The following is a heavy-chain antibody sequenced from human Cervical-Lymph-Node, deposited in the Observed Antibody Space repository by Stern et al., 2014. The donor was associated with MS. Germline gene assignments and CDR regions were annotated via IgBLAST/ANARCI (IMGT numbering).Heavy chain of an antibody. Sequence: EVHLVESGGGLVQPGGSLGLTCAASGFVFRTSWMHWVRQAPGKGLVWVSRINPEGTITTCADSVKGRCTISRDNVKNTLFLQMDSLRAEDTAVYYCVRGLGDYWGQGVPVTVSS. J-gene: IGHJ4*02. D-gene: IGHD3-3*01. CDR1: GFVFRTSW. CDR3: VRGLGDY. V-gene: IGHV3-74*02. CDR2: INPEGTIT.